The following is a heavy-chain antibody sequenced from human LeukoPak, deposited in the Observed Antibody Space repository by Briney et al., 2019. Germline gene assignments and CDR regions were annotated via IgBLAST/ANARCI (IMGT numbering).Heavy chain of an antibody. Sequence: VGCPTLSCAASGCTFREGGMDCASPRQGAVLGLGRRIKSKTDGGTTDYAASVKDRFTISRDDSKNTLFLQMNSLNTEDTGVYYCTTVFRVAAAVDHWGQGTLVTVSS. V-gene: IGHV3-15*01. CDR2: IKSKTDGGTT. J-gene: IGHJ4*02. CDR1: GCTFREGG. D-gene: IGHD6-13*01. CDR3: TTVFRVAAAVDH.